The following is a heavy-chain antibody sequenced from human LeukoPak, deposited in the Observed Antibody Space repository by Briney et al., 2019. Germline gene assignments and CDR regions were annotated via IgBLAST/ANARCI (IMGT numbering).Heavy chain of an antibody. V-gene: IGHV4-4*07. CDR2: IYTSGST. CDR1: GGSISSYY. Sequence: SETLSLTCTASGGSISSYYWSWIRQPAGKGLEWIGRIYTSGSTNYNPSLKSRLTMSVDTSTNHSSLKLSSVTAADTAVYYCARAGTVTTVWPYYFDYWGQGTLVTVSS. D-gene: IGHD4-17*01. CDR3: ARAGTVTTVWPYYFDY. J-gene: IGHJ4*02.